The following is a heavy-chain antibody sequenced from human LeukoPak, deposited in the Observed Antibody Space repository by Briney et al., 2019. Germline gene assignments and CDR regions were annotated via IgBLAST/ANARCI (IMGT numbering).Heavy chain of an antibody. CDR1: GGTFSSYA. D-gene: IGHD5-12*01. J-gene: IGHJ4*02. Sequence: GASVKVSCKASGGTFSSYAISWVRQAPGQGLEWMGGIIPIFGTANYAQKFQGRVTITADESTSTAYMELSSLRSEDTAVYYCAREGDIVATTLLDYWGQGTLVTVSS. V-gene: IGHV1-69*01. CDR3: AREGDIVATTLLDY. CDR2: IIPIFGTA.